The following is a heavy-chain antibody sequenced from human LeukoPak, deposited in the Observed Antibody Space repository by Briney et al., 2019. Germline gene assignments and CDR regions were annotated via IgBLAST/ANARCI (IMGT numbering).Heavy chain of an antibody. J-gene: IGHJ5*02. CDR3: ASVYSSRTYWFDP. CDR2: IYHSGST. D-gene: IGHD6-13*01. Sequence: SETLSLTCAVSGYSISSGYYWGWIRQPPGKGLEWIGSIYHSGSTYYNPSLKSRVTISVDTSKNQFSLKLSSVTAADTAVYYCASVYSSRTYWFDPWGQGTLVTVSS. CDR1: GYSISSGYY. V-gene: IGHV4-38-2*01.